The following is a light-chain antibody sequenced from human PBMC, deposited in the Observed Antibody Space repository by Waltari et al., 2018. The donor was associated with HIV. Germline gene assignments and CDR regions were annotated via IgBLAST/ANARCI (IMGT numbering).Light chain of an antibody. CDR1: SYNIGRNT. J-gene: IGLJ2*01. CDR2: SNN. CDR3: AAWDGSLNGRVV. V-gene: IGLV1-44*01. Sequence: QSVLTQPPSASGTPGQMVTISCSGSSYNIGRNTVTSSQQLPGTAPNLLIDSNNQRPSGVPNRFSGSQSGTSASLAISGLQSEDEADYYCAAWDGSLNGRVVFGGGTKLTVL.